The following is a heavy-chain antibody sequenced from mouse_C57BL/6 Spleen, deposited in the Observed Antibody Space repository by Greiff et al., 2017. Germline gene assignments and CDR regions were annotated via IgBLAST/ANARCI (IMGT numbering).Heavy chain of an antibody. J-gene: IGHJ4*01. CDR3: ARSGSNYPYYYAMDD. CDR2: IDPEDGET. V-gene: IGHV14-2*01. CDR1: GFNIKDYY. D-gene: IGHD2-5*01. Sequence: VQLQQSGAELVKPGASVKLSCTASGFNIKDYYMHWVKQRTEQGLEWIGRIDPEDGETKYAPNFQGKATITADTSSNTAYLQLSSLTSEDTAVYYCARSGSNYPYYYAMDDWGQGTSVTVSS.